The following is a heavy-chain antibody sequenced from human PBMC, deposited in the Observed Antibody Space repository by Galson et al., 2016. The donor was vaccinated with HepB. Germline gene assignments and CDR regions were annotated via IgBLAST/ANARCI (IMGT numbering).Heavy chain of an antibody. V-gene: IGHV5-10-1*01. CDR2: IDPTGSYP. CDR1: GYTFTNYW. D-gene: IGHD6-6*01. Sequence: QSGAEVKKPGESLKISCKGSGYTFTNYWITWVRQMPGKGLEWMGSIDPTGSYPDYSPSFKGHVTISVDKSLSTAFLHWSSLKASDSAIYYCARLAYGSSYSRTDFDEWGQGTLVTVSS. J-gene: IGHJ4*02. CDR3: ARLAYGSSYSRTDFDE.